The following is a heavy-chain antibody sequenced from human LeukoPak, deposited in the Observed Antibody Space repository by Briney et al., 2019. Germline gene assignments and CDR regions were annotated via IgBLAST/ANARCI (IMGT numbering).Heavy chain of an antibody. CDR1: GFTVRSNY. Sequence: GGSLRLSCAASGFTVRSNYMSWVRQAPGKGLEWVSVIYSGGSTYYADSVKGRFTISRDNSKNTLYLRMNSLRAEDTAVYYCARGSRSVPYYYGMDVWGQGTTVTVSS. CDR3: ARGSRSVPYYYGMDV. V-gene: IGHV3-66*01. J-gene: IGHJ6*02. CDR2: IYSGGST. D-gene: IGHD1-1*01.